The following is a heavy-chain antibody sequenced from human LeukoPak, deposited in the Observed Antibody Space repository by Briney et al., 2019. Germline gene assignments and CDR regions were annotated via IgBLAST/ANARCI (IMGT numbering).Heavy chain of an antibody. CDR3: ARLRGSSSGWYWGSDY. CDR1: GYIFTDYW. D-gene: IGHD6-19*01. J-gene: IGHJ4*02. Sequence: GESLKISCQTSGYIFTDYWIGWVRQMPGKGLEWMAIIYCDGSKTIYSPSFQTQVTISVDKSTNTAYLQWTSLKASDTAIYFCARLRGSSSGWYWGSDYWGQGTLVTVSS. CDR2: IYCDGSKT. V-gene: IGHV5-51*01.